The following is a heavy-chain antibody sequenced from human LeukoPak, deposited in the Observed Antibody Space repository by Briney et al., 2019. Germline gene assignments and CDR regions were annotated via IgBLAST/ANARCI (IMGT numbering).Heavy chain of an antibody. D-gene: IGHD6-13*01. CDR1: GFTFSSYW. CDR2: IKQDGSEK. V-gene: IGHV3-7*01. CDR3: ARGSYSAAAGTSEYSQH. J-gene: IGHJ1*01. Sequence: PGGSLRLSCAASGFTFSSYWMSWVRQARGKGLEWVANIKQDGSEKYYVDSVKGRFTISRDNAKYSLYLQMNSLRAEDTAVYYCARGSYSAAAGTSEYSQHWGQGTLVTVSS.